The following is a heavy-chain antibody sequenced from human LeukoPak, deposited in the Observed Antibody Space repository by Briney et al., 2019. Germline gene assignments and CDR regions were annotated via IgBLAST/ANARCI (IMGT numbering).Heavy chain of an antibody. V-gene: IGHV4-30-2*01. J-gene: IGHJ4*02. D-gene: IGHD4-23*01. Sequence: PSETLPLTCTVSGGSISSGGYYWSWIRQPPGKGLEWIGYIYHSGSTYYNPSLKSRVTISVDRSKNQFSLKLSSVTAADTAVYYCARASTVVTAFDYWGQGTLVTVSS. CDR2: IYHSGST. CDR3: ARASTVVTAFDY. CDR1: GGSISSGGYY.